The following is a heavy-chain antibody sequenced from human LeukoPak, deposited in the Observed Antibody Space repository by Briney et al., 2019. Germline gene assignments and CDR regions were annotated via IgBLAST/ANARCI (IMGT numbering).Heavy chain of an antibody. J-gene: IGHJ4*02. CDR3: ARHGWEPYFEY. CDR1: GGSISSYY. V-gene: IGHV4-59*08. Sequence: SETLSLTCTVSGGSISSYYWSWIRQPPGKGLEWIGYIYYSGSTNYNPSLKSRVTISVDTSKKQFSLKLSSVTAADTAVYYRARHGWEPYFEYWGQGTLVTVSS. D-gene: IGHD1-26*01. CDR2: IYYSGST.